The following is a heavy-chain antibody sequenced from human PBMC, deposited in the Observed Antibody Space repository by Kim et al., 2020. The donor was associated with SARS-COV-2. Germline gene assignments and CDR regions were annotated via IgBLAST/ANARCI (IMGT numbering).Heavy chain of an antibody. Sequence: PSLRSRVTISVDTSKIQFSLKLSSVTAADTAVYYCAISSSVYYYYYGMDVWGQGTTVTVSS. V-gene: IGHV4-34*01. CDR3: AISSSVYYYYYGMDV. D-gene: IGHD6-13*01. J-gene: IGHJ6*02.